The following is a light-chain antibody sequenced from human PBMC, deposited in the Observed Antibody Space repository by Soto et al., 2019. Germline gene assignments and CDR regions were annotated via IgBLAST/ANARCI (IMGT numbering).Light chain of an antibody. J-gene: IGKJ1*01. CDR1: QSISSY. Sequence: DTQMTQSPSSLSASVGDRVTITCGTSQSISSYLNWYQQTPGKAPQLLIYAASSLQSGVPSRFSGSGSGTDFTLTISSLQPEDFATYYCQQSYSTPRTFGQGTMVDI. CDR2: AAS. CDR3: QQSYSTPRT. V-gene: IGKV1-39*01.